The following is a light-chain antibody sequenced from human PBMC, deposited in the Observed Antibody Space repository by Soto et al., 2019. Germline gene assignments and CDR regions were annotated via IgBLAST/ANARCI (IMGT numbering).Light chain of an antibody. J-gene: IGKJ1*01. CDR3: QQSDSTPRT. CDR1: QSISSY. V-gene: IGKV1-39*01. Sequence: DIQMTQSPSSLSASVGDRVTITCRASQSISSYLNWYQQTPGKAPKLLIYAASSLQSGVPSRFGGSGYGTDSTLTISSLQPEDFATYYCQQSDSTPRTFGQGTKVEIK. CDR2: AAS.